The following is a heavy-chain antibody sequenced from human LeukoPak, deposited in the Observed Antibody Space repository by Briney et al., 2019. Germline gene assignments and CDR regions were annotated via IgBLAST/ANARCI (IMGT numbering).Heavy chain of an antibody. CDR3: AKGRGSSWYLDAFDI. J-gene: IGHJ3*02. D-gene: IGHD6-13*01. CDR2: IRYDGSNK. Sequence: GGSLRLSCAASGFTFSSYGMHWVRQAPGKGLEWVAFIRYDGSNKYYADSVKGRFTISRDNSKNTPYLQMNSLRAEDTAVYYCAKGRGSSWYLDAFDIWGQGTMVTVSS. CDR1: GFTFSSYG. V-gene: IGHV3-30*02.